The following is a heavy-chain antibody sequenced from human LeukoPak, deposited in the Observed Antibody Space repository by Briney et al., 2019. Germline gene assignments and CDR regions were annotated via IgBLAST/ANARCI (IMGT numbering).Heavy chain of an antibody. CDR1: GFSFSSYG. CDR2: IQDDGRNK. CDR3: ASPGTVSRPH. Sequence: GGSLRLSCAASGFSFSSYGMHWVRQAPGKGLEWVALIQDDGRNKYYADSVKGRFTVSRDNSKNTLYLQMNSLRVEDTAVYYCASPGTVSRPHWGQGTLVTVSS. V-gene: IGHV3-30*02. D-gene: IGHD4-17*01. J-gene: IGHJ4*02.